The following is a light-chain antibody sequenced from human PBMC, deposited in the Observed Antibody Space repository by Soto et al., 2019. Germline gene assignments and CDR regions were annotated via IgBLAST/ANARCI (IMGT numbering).Light chain of an antibody. Sequence: DIQMTQSPSFVSASVGDSVTITCRASQAVSTWLAWYQQKPGGAPRLLIYAASTLQSGVPSRFSGSGSGTDFTLTIRSLQPEDFATYWCHQTFTPPLTFGGGTKVDIK. CDR2: AAS. CDR1: QAVSTW. J-gene: IGKJ4*01. V-gene: IGKV1-12*01. CDR3: HQTFTPPLT.